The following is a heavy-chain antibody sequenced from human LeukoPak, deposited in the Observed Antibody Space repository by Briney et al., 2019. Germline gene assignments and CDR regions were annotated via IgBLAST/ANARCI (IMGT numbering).Heavy chain of an antibody. Sequence: GGSLRLSCAASGFTFSDNYMNWIRQAPGKGLEWGSYISSDTSYTDYADSVKGRFTISRDNAKKLLYLQMNSLRAEDTAVYYCARDQSITTFGAFDIWGQGKMVTVSS. CDR3: ARDQSITTFGAFDI. CDR1: GFTFSDNY. D-gene: IGHD3-10*02. J-gene: IGHJ3*02. V-gene: IGHV3-11*06. CDR2: ISSDTSYT.